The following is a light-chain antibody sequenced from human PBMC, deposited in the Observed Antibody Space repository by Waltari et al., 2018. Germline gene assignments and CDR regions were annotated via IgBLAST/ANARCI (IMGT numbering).Light chain of an antibody. J-gene: IGLJ3*02. Sequence: QSVLPQPPSASGPPGQGVTIPCSGTRPNIGSNYLSWYQQLPGTAPKLLIYRNNQRPSGVPDRFSGSKSGTSASLAISGLRSEDEADYYCAAWDDSLSGRVFGGGTKVTVL. CDR1: RPNIGSNY. V-gene: IGLV1-47*01. CDR3: AAWDDSLSGRV. CDR2: RNN.